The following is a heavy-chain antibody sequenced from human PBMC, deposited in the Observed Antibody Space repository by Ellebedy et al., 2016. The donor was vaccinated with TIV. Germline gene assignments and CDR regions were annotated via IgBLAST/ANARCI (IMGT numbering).Heavy chain of an antibody. D-gene: IGHD3-16*01. Sequence: GESLKISCAAYEFSFSSYWMNWVRQAPGKGLEWVANLNQDGSVKYYVDSVKGRFTISRDNAKNSLYLQMNSLRAEDTAVYYCARVGASSGNPYAFDIWGQGTMVTVSS. CDR3: ARVGASSGNPYAFDI. CDR2: LNQDGSVK. J-gene: IGHJ3*02. V-gene: IGHV3-7*01. CDR1: EFSFSSYW.